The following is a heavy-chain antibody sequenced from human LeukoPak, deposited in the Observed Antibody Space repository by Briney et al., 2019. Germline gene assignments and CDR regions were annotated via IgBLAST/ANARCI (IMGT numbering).Heavy chain of an antibody. D-gene: IGHD3-10*01. CDR1: GYFFTTYW. CDR2: IYPGDSDT. J-gene: IGHJ3*02. V-gene: IGHV5-51*01. CDR3: ARENYVSGPNEAFDI. Sequence: GESLKISCKGSGYFFTTYWIGWVRQMPGKGLEWMGIIYPGDSDTRYSPSFQGQVTISADKSISTAYLQWSSLKASDTAMYYCARENYVSGPNEAFDIWGQGTMVTVSS.